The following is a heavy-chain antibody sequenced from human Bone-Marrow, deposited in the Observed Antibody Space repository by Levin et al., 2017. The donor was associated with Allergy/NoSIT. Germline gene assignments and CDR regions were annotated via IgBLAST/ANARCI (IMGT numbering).Heavy chain of an antibody. CDR3: AKDQSSSGYTFDY. V-gene: IGHV3-30*18. Sequence: GGSLRLSCAASGFTFSSYGMHWVRQAPGKGLEWVAVISYDGSNKYYADSVKGRFTISRDNSKNTLYLQMNSLRAEDTAVYYCAKDQSSSGYTFDYWGQGTLVTVSS. J-gene: IGHJ4*02. D-gene: IGHD3-22*01. CDR2: ISYDGSNK. CDR1: GFTFSSYG.